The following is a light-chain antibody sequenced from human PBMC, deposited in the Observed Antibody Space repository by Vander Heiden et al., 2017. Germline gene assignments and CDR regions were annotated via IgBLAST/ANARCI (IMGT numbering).Light chain of an antibody. CDR1: SSDVGGYNL. CDR2: EVN. CDR3: CSYAGSTTWV. J-gene: IGLJ1*01. V-gene: IGLV2-23*02. Sequence: QSALTQPASVSGSPGQAITISCTGSSSDVGGYNLVSWYQQNPGTAPKLIIYEVNKRPSGVSSRFSGSRSDNTASLTISGLQAEDEADYYCCSYAGSTTWVFGFGTQVTVL.